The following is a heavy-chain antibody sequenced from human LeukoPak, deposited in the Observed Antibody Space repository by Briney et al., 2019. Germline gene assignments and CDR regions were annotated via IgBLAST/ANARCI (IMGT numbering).Heavy chain of an antibody. Sequence: SSVKVSCKASGGTFSSYAISWVRQAPGQGLEWMGGIIPIFGTANYAQKFQGRVTITADESTSTAYMELSSLRSEDTAVYYCARDENCGGDCYSRLGGFFDYWGQRTLVTVSS. CDR3: ARDENCGGDCYSRLGGFFDY. J-gene: IGHJ4*02. V-gene: IGHV1-69*01. CDR2: IIPIFGTA. D-gene: IGHD2-21*02. CDR1: GGTFSSYA.